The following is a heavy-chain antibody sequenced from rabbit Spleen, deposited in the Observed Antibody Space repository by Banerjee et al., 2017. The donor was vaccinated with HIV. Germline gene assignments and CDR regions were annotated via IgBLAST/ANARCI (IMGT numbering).Heavy chain of an antibody. V-gene: IGHV1S45*01. D-gene: IGHD1-1*01. CDR3: ARDTSSSFSSYGMDL. CDR2: IYTGGSGST. Sequence: QEQLVESGGGLVQPEGSLTLTCTASGFSFSSSYYMCWVRQAPGKGLEWIACIYTGGSGSTAYASWAKGRFTVSKTSSTTVTLQLNSLTAADTATYFCARDTSSSFSSYGMDLWGPGTLVTVS. J-gene: IGHJ6*01. CDR1: GFSFSSSYY.